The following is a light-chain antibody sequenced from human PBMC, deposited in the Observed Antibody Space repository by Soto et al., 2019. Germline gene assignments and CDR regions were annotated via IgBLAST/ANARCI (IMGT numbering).Light chain of an antibody. CDR3: QQRSNWPPYT. CDR2: DAS. CDR1: QSVSSY. V-gene: IGKV3-11*01. J-gene: IGKJ2*01. Sequence: EIVLTQSPATLSLSPGERATLSCRASQSVSSYLAWYQQKPGQAPRILIYDASNKATGIPARFSGSRSGTDFTLTISSLEPEDFAVYYCQQRSNWPPYTFGQGTKLEIK.